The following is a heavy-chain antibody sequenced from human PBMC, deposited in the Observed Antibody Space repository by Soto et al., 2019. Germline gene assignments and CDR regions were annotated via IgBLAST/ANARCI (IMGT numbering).Heavy chain of an antibody. CDR3: ARDKGGAALKGSGMDV. Sequence: QVQVQESGPGLVKPSQTLSLKCSVSGGSIGSRDYYWSWIRQHPEKGLEWIGSIYYNGNTDYNPSLXGGPXMXLDTSMNEFSLKLTSVTAADTAVYYCARDKGGAALKGSGMDVWGQGTTVTVS. CDR1: GGSIGSRDYY. V-gene: IGHV4-31*02. CDR2: IYYNGNT. J-gene: IGHJ6*02. D-gene: IGHD3-10*01.